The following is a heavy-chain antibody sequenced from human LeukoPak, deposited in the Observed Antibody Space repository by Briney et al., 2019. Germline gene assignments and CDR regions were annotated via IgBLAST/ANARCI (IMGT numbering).Heavy chain of an antibody. J-gene: IGHJ6*04. CDR2: ISSSDSLK. V-gene: IGHV3-48*03. CDR1: GFTFSSYG. D-gene: IGHD3-10*01. CDR3: AREDYYGSGSYMRYFYYYDMDV. Sequence: PGGSLRLSCAASGFTFSSYGMNWVRQAPGEGLEWVSYISSSDSLKYYAGSVKGRFTISRDNAKNSLYLQMNSLRAEDTAVYYCAREDYYGSGSYMRYFYYYDMDVWGKGTTVTVSS.